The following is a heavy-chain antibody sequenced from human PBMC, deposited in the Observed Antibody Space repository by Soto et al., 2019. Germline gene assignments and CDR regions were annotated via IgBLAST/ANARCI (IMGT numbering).Heavy chain of an antibody. CDR3: ARDKTEVTTFVYYYYGMDV. CDR2: IYYSGST. J-gene: IGHJ6*02. D-gene: IGHD3-16*01. Sequence: ETLSLTCTVSGGSISSSSYYWGWLRQPPGKGLEWIGSIYYSGSTYYNPSLKSRVTISVDTSKNQFSLKLSSVTAADTAVYYCARDKTEVTTFVYYYYGMDVWGQGTTVTVS. V-gene: IGHV4-39*07. CDR1: GGSISSSSYY.